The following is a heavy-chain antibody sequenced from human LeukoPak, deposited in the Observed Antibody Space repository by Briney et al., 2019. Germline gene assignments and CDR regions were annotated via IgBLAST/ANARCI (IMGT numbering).Heavy chain of an antibody. D-gene: IGHD3-3*01. CDR2: MNPNSGNT. Sequence: ASVKVSSNASGYTSTSSDIHWVRQATGQGLEWMGWMNPNSGNTGYAQKFQGRVTVTRNTSISTAYMELSSLGSEDTAVYYCARGRSSDYFDYWGQGTLVTVSS. V-gene: IGHV1-8*01. CDR3: ARGRSSDYFDY. J-gene: IGHJ4*02. CDR1: GYTSTSSD.